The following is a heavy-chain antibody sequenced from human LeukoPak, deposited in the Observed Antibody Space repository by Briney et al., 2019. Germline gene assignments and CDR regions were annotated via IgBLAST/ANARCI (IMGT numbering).Heavy chain of an antibody. J-gene: IGHJ6*03. Sequence: GGSLRLSCAASGFTFSSYSMNWVRQAPGKGLEWVSSISSSSSYIYYADSVKGRFTISRDNAKNSLYLQMNSLRAEDTAVYYCARSGRGYTYGYGLHYYYYMDVWGKGTTVTVSS. D-gene: IGHD5-18*01. CDR1: GFTFSSYS. V-gene: IGHV3-21*01. CDR2: ISSSSSYI. CDR3: ARSGRGYTYGYGLHYYYYMDV.